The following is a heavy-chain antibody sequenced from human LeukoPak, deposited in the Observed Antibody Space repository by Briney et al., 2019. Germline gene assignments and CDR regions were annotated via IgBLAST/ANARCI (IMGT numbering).Heavy chain of an antibody. CDR3: TKQGDVLVAGIDY. V-gene: IGHV3-30*18. CDR2: ISYDGSRK. J-gene: IGHJ4*02. Sequence: GGSLRLSCAAAGFTFSNYGMHWVRQAPGKGLEWVALISYDGSRKYFADSVKGRFTISRDNSKNTLYLQMNSLRGDDTAVYYCTKQGDVLVAGIDYWGQGTQVTVSS. D-gene: IGHD2-21*01. CDR1: GFTFSNYG.